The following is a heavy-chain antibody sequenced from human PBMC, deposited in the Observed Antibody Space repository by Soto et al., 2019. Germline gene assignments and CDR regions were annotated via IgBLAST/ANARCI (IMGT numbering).Heavy chain of an antibody. CDR2: ISSSSSTI. CDR1: GFTFSSYS. Sequence: GGSLRLSCAASGFTFSSYSMNWVRQAPGKGLEWVSYISSSSSTIYYADSVKGRFTISRDNAKNSLYLQMNSLRAEDTAVYYCARDSGCDQNGGAFDIWGQGTMVTVS. CDR3: ARDSGCDQNGGAFDI. J-gene: IGHJ3*02. D-gene: IGHD5-12*01. V-gene: IGHV3-48*01.